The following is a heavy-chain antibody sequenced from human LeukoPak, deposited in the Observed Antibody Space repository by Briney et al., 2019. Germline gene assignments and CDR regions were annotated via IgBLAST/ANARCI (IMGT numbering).Heavy chain of an antibody. J-gene: IGHJ6*03. V-gene: IGHV4-61*01. CDR1: GGSITNGSYY. Sequence: SETLSLTCTVSGGSITNGSYYWSWIRQPPGKGLEWIGYIYYSGSTNYNPSLKSRVTISVDTSKNQFSLKLSSVTAADTAVYYCARVRASSYYYYMDVWGKGTTVTVSS. CDR2: IYYSGST. CDR3: ARVRASSYYYYMDV.